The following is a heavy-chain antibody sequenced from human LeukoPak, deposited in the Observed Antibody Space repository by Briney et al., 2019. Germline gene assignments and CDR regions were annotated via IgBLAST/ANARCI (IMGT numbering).Heavy chain of an antibody. CDR2: INHSGST. CDR1: SGSFSGYY. D-gene: IGHD2-2*01. V-gene: IGHV4-34*01. Sequence: SETLSLTCAVYSGSFSGYYWSWIRQPPGKGLEWIGEINHSGSTNYNSSLKSRVTISVDTSKKQFSLKVRSVTAADTAVYYCARKIVLVPAANYYMDVWGKGTTVTISS. CDR3: ARKIVLVPAANYYMDV. J-gene: IGHJ6*03.